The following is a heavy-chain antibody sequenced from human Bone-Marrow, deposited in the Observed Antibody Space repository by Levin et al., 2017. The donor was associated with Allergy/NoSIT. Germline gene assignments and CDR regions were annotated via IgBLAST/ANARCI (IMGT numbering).Heavy chain of an antibody. D-gene: IGHD6-13*01. CDR3: ARTGRYSSSYFDY. Sequence: SGPTLVKPTETLTLTCTVSGFSLITSGLRVSWIRQPPGKALECLARIDWDDATFYHTSLQTRLTISKDTSKNQVVLTMSNMDPTDTGTYYCARTGRYSSSYFDYWGQGIQVTVSS. CDR2: IDWDDAT. V-gene: IGHV2-70*04. CDR1: GFSLITSGLR. J-gene: IGHJ4*02.